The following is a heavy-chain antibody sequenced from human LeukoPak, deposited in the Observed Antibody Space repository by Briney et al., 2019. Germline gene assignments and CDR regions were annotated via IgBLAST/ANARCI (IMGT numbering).Heavy chain of an antibody. D-gene: IGHD5-24*01. CDR1: GYSFNTYW. J-gene: IGHJ4*02. Sequence: GESLKISCKGSGYSFNTYWIAWVRQMVGKGLEWMGIIYPGDSDTRYSPSLQGQVTFSADKSISTAYLQWSSLKASDTAMYYCARQDGRALYYFDYWGQGTLVTVSS. V-gene: IGHV5-51*01. CDR3: ARQDGRALYYFDY. CDR2: IYPGDSDT.